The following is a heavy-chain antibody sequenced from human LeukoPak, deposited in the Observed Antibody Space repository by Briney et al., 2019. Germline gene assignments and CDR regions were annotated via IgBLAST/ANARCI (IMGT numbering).Heavy chain of an antibody. CDR3: ARCLYDFLEGWFDP. CDR2: IYYSGST. J-gene: IGHJ5*02. Sequence: SETLSLTCTVSGGSISSSSYYWGWIRQPPGKGLEWIGSIYYSGSTYYNPSLKSRVTISVDTSKNQFSLKLSSVTAADTAVYYCARCLYDFLEGWFDPWGQGTLVTVSS. CDR1: GGSISSSSYY. V-gene: IGHV4-39*01. D-gene: IGHD3-3*01.